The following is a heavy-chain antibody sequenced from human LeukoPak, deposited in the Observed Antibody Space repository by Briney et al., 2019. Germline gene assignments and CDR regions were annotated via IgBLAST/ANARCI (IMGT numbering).Heavy chain of an antibody. D-gene: IGHD3-10*01. Sequence: SETLSLTCTVSGGSISSYYWSWIRQPPGKGLEWIGYIYYSGSTNYSPSLKSRVTISVDTSKNQFSLKLSSVTAADTAVYYCAIWFGEISYRGQGTLVTVSS. CDR1: GGSISSYY. V-gene: IGHV4-59*01. CDR3: AIWFGEISY. CDR2: IYYSGST. J-gene: IGHJ4*02.